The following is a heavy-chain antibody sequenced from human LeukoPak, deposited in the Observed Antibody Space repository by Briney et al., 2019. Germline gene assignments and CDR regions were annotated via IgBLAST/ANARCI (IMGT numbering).Heavy chain of an antibody. CDR2: ISSSGSTI. CDR3: ARDPSGSYGGPFDY. Sequence: GGSLRLSCAASGFTFSSYGMHWVRQAPGKGLEWVSYISSSGSTIYYADSVKGRFTISRDNAKNSLYLQMNSLRAEDTAVYYCARDPSGSYGGPFDYWGQGTLVTVSS. CDR1: GFTFSSYG. V-gene: IGHV3-48*04. D-gene: IGHD1-26*01. J-gene: IGHJ4*02.